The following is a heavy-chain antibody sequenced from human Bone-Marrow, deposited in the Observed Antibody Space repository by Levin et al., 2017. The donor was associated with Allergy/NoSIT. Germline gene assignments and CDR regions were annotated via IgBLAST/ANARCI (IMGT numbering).Heavy chain of an antibody. D-gene: IGHD1-1*01. Sequence: GESLKISCAASGFTFTSFAMSWVRLAPGKGLEWVSTISFSGHDTYYADSVKGRFTISRDKSKNTVFLQMNSLRDEDTAIYSCAESLLLGTTDFNSLYFDYWGQGSLVTVSS. V-gene: IGHV3-23*01. CDR3: AESLLLGTTDFNSLYFDY. CDR1: GFTFTSFA. J-gene: IGHJ4*02. CDR2: ISFSGHDT.